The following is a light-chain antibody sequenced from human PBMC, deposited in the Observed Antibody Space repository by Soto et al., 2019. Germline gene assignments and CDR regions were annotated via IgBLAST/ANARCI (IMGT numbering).Light chain of an antibody. Sequence: QSALTQPASVSASPGQSTTISCTGTSSDVGKHNHVSWYQQHPGKAPKLIIYDVTSRPSGVSNRYSGAKSGNTASVTIPALQAEYEADYYCSSHVSGRTLMFGAGTEVIVL. CDR1: SSDVGKHNH. V-gene: IGLV2-14*03. CDR2: DVT. J-gene: IGLJ1*01. CDR3: SSHVSGRTLM.